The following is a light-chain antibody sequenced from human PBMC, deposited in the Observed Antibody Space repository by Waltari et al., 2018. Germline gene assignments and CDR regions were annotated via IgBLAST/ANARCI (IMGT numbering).Light chain of an antibody. V-gene: IGLV2-18*02. CDR1: SSELGPYNH. CDR3: SSYTPSGTLV. CDR2: YLS. Sequence: QSALTQPPSGSGSPGQSVTISCSGTSSELGPYNHVFWYQHPPATAPQLILFYLSIRPSGVPHRFSGSKSGSTASLTISGLQAEDEGDYYCSSYTPSGTLVFGGGTKLTVL. J-gene: IGLJ2*01.